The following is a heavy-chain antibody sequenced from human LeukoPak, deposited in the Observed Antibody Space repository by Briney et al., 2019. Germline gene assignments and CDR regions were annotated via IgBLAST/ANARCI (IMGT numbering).Heavy chain of an antibody. Sequence: SETLSLTCTVSGGSISSYYWSWIRQPPGKRPEWIGFIYSTGGINYNPSLKSRVTISLDTSKSQFSLTVRSVTAADTAVYYCARGTTMVRGALDYWGQGTLVTVSS. CDR1: GGSISSYY. V-gene: IGHV4-59*01. CDR3: ARGTTMVRGALDY. J-gene: IGHJ4*02. CDR2: IYSTGGI. D-gene: IGHD3-10*01.